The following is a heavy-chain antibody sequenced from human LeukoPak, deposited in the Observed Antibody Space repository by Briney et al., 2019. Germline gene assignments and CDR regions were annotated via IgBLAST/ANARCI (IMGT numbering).Heavy chain of an antibody. D-gene: IGHD2-15*01. J-gene: IGHJ5*02. V-gene: IGHV1-46*02. CDR1: GGTFNNYA. CDR2: INPSGDNT. Sequence: ASVKVSCKASGGTFNNYAISWVRQAPGQGLEWIGIINPSGDNTWYSQKFQGRVTMTRDMATSTDYMEVSSLTSEDTAVYYCARDNSLRDIAWWFDPWGQGTLVTVTS. CDR3: ARDNSLRDIAWWFDP.